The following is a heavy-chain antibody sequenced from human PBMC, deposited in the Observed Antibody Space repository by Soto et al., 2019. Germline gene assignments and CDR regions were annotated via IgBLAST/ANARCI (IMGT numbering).Heavy chain of an antibody. CDR3: ARGGIDFWSGYSDSFDY. D-gene: IGHD3-3*01. CDR2: IKQDGSEK. J-gene: IGHJ4*02. V-gene: IGHV3-7*03. Sequence: EVQLVESGGGLVQPGGSLRLSCAASGFTFSSYWMSWVRQAPGKGLEWVANIKQDGSEKYYVDSVKGRFTISRDNAKNSLYLQMNSLRAEDTAVYYCARGGIDFWSGYSDSFDYWGQGTLVTVSS. CDR1: GFTFSSYW.